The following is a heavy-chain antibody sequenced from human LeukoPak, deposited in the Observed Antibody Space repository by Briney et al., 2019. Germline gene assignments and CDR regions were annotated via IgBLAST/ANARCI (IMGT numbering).Heavy chain of an antibody. V-gene: IGHV3-23*01. CDR2: ISGSGGRT. CDR1: GFTFSSYA. CDR3: ARSHTYYYGSGRPFDY. Sequence: PGGSLRLSCTASGFTFSSYAMSWVRQAPGKGLEWVSAISGSGGRTYYADSVKGRFTISRDNSKNTLYLQMNSLRAEDTAVYYCARSHTYYYGSGRPFDYWGQGTLVTVSS. J-gene: IGHJ4*02. D-gene: IGHD3-10*01.